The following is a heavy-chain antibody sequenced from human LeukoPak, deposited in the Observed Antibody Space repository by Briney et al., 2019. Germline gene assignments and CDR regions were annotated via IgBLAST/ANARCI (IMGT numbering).Heavy chain of an antibody. D-gene: IGHD3-10*01. Sequence: GRSLRLSCAASGFTFSSYGMHWVRQAPGKGLEWVAVIWYDGSNKYYADSVKGRFTISRDNSKNTLYLQMNSLRAEDTAVYYCANSRGSGSGNLWGQGTMVTVSS. V-gene: IGHV3-33*06. CDR1: GFTFSSYG. CDR3: ANSRGSGSGNL. J-gene: IGHJ4*02. CDR2: IWYDGSNK.